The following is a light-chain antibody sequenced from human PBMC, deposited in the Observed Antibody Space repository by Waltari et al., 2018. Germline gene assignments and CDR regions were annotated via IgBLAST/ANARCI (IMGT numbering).Light chain of an antibody. CDR2: GAS. CDR3: QQYNNWLWT. CDR1: QSVSSN. V-gene: IGKV3-15*01. Sequence: EIVMTQSPATLSVSPGERATLSCRASQSVSSNLAWYQQKPGQAPRLLIYGASTRATGIPAMFSCSGSGTEFTLTISSLQSEDFAVYYCQQYNNWLWTFGQGTKVEIK. J-gene: IGKJ1*01.